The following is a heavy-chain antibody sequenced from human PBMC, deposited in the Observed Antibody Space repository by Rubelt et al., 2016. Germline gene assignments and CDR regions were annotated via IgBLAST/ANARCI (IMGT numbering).Heavy chain of an antibody. D-gene: IGHD6-6*01. Sequence: QVQLVQSGAEVKKPGSSVKVSCKASGGTFSSYAISWVRQAPGQGLEWMGRIIPILGIANYAQKFQGRVTITTDKSTSTADMGRSSLRSEDTAVYYCASSLPNLFGIAARDYYYYYGMDVWGQGTTVTVSS. CDR1: GGTFSSYA. J-gene: IGHJ6*02. CDR3: ASSLPNLFGIAARDYYYYYGMDV. CDR2: IIPILGIA. V-gene: IGHV1-69*04.